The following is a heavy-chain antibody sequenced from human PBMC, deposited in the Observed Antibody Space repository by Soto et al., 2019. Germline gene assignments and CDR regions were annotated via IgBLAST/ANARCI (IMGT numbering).Heavy chain of an antibody. Sequence: QVQLVESGGGVVQPGRSLRLSCAASGFSISRSAMHWVRQAPGKGLEWVAVIAYDGSNRWYADSAKGRFTISRDNSKNTVYLQMSSLRGEDTALYYCARDLKAGPDNVNWFAPWGLGTLVTVSS. D-gene: IGHD1-1*01. CDR1: GFSISRSA. V-gene: IGHV3-30*04. CDR3: ARDLKAGPDNVNWFAP. CDR2: IAYDGSNR. J-gene: IGHJ5*02.